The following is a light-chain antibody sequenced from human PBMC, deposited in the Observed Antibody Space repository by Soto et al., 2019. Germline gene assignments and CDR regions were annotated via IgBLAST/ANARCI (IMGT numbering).Light chain of an antibody. CDR3: QHYNIYLEA. CDR2: KAS. CDR1: QPISSW. J-gene: IGKJ1*01. V-gene: IGKV1-5*03. Sequence: DIQMTQSPSTLSGSVGDRVTITCRASQPISSWLAWYQQKPGKAPKLLIYKASTVKSGVPSRFSGSGSGTEFTLTIHSLQPDDFATYYCQHYNIYLEAYGQGTKVNIK.